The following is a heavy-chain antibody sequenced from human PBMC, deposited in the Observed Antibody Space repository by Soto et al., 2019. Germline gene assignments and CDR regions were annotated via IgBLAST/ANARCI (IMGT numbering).Heavy chain of an antibody. D-gene: IGHD3-3*01. CDR3: ARIPIFGVAPWGMDV. Sequence: QVQLVQSGAEVKKPGSSVKVSCKASGGTFSSYAISWVRQAPGQGLEWMGGIIPIFGTANYAQKFQGRVTMAADESTSTDYMEQGRVRCEATAVDYCARIPIFGVAPWGMDVWGQGPTVTVSS. V-gene: IGHV1-69*12. CDR1: GGTFSSYA. CDR2: IIPIFGTA. J-gene: IGHJ6*02.